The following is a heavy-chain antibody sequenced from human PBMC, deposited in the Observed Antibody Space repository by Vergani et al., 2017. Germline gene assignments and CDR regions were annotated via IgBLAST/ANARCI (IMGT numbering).Heavy chain of an antibody. J-gene: IGHJ4*02. CDR1: GGSFSGYY. CDR2: INHSGST. V-gene: IGHV4-34*01. Sequence: QVQLQQWGAGLLKPSETLSLTCAVYGGSFSGYYWSWIRQPPGKGLEWIGEINHSGSTNYNPSLKSRVTISVDTSKNQFSLKLSSVTAADTAVYYCARVFGKLVYFDYWGQGTLVTVSS. D-gene: IGHD6-6*01. CDR3: ARVFGKLVYFDY.